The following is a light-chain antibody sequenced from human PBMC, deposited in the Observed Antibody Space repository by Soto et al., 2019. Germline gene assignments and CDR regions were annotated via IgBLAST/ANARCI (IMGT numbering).Light chain of an antibody. CDR2: EGS. V-gene: IGLV2-23*01. J-gene: IGLJ2*01. Sequence: QSALTQPASVSGSPGQSITISCTGTSSDVGSYNLVSWYQQHPGKAPKLMIYEGSKRPSGVSNRFSGSKSGNTASLTISGLQAEYEADYHCCSYAGSSTYVVFGGGTKLTVL. CDR3: CSYAGSSTYVV. CDR1: SSDVGSYNL.